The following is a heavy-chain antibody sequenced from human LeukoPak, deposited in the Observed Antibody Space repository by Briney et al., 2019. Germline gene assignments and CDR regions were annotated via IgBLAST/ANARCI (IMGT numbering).Heavy chain of an antibody. Sequence: GGSLRLSCAASGFTFSSYAMSWVHQAPGKGLEWVSAISGSGGSTYYADSVKGRFTISRDNSKNTLYLQMNSLRAEDTAVYYCAKNEYYDFWSGLNYFDYWGQGTLVTVSS. J-gene: IGHJ4*02. CDR3: AKNEYYDFWSGLNYFDY. V-gene: IGHV3-23*01. CDR2: ISGSGGST. CDR1: GFTFSSYA. D-gene: IGHD3-3*01.